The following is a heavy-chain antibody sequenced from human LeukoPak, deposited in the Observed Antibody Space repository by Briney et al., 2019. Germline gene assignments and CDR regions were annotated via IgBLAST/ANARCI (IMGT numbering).Heavy chain of an antibody. V-gene: IGHV3-21*01. D-gene: IGHD3-10*01. CDR2: ISSSSSYI. CDR3: AREKGRITMVRGVPGGWFDP. Sequence: GGSLRLSCAASGFTFSSYSMNWVRQAPGKGLEWVSSISSSSSYIYYADSVKGRFTISRDNAKNSLYLQMNSLRAEDTAVYYCAREKGRITMVRGVPGGWFDPWGQGTLVTVSS. CDR1: GFTFSSYS. J-gene: IGHJ5*02.